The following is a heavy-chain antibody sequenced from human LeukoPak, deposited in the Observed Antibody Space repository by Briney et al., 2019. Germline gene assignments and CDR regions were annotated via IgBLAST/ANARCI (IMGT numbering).Heavy chain of an antibody. Sequence: PGGSLRLSRAASGFTFSSYWMNWVRQAPGKGLEWVANIKQDGSEKYYVDSVKGRFTISRDNAKNSLYLQMNSLRAEDTAVYYCARPQVNDYGDCGIWGQGTMVAVSS. D-gene: IGHD4-17*01. V-gene: IGHV3-7*01. CDR3: ARPQVNDYGDCGI. CDR1: GFTFSSYW. J-gene: IGHJ3*02. CDR2: IKQDGSEK.